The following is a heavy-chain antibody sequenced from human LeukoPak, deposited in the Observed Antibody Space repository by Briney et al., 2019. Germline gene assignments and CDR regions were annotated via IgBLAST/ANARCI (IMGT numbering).Heavy chain of an antibody. V-gene: IGHV3-48*03. J-gene: IGHJ6*04. CDR1: GFTFSSYE. D-gene: IGHD3-10*02. CDR3: AELGITMIGGV. CDR2: ISSSGSTI. Sequence: GGSLRLSCAASGFTFSSYETNWVRQAPGKGLERVSYISSSGSTIYYADSVKGRFTISRDNAKNSLYLQMNSLRAEDTAVYYCAELGITMIGGVWGKGTTVTISS.